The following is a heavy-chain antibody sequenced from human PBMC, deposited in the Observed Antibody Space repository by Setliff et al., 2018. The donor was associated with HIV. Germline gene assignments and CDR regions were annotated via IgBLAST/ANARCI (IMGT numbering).Heavy chain of an antibody. CDR1: GGSISSGSYF. CDR3: ASAGSGTRAPPRY. J-gene: IGHJ4*02. CDR2: IFYSGST. Sequence: PSETLSLTCTVSGGSISSGSYFWTWIRQPAGKGLEWIGYIFYSGSTNYNPSLKSRVTISLDTSKNQFSLKLTSVTAADTAVYYCASAGSGTRAPPRYWGQGTLVTVSS. V-gene: IGHV4-61*10. D-gene: IGHD1-1*01.